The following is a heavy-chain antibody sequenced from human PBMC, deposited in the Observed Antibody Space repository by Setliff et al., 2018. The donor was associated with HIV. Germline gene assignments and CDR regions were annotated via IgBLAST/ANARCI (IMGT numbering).Heavy chain of an antibody. Sequence: SETLSLTCTVSGDSISSGDHYWSWIRQHPGKGLEWIGYIYHTGRTYFNESLKSRVTISVDTSKNQFSLNLRSMTAADTAVYFCARVALSITRSTRRAFDIWGQGTMVTVSS. CDR3: ARVALSITRSTRRAFDI. J-gene: IGHJ3*02. CDR1: GDSISSGDHY. CDR2: IYHTGRT. D-gene: IGHD3-10*01. V-gene: IGHV4-31*03.